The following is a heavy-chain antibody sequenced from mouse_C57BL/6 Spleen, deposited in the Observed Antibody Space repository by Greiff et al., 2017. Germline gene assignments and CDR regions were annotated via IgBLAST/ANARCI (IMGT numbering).Heavy chain of an antibody. CDR2: IYPGSGST. CDR3: ARHDYGSSSAWFAY. J-gene: IGHJ3*01. D-gene: IGHD1-1*01. CDR1: GYTFTSYW. V-gene: IGHV1-55*01. Sequence: VQLQQPGAELVKPGASVKMSCKASGYTFTSYWITWVKQRPGQGLEWIGDIYPGSGSTNYNEKFKSKATLTVDTSSSTAYMQLSSLTSEDSAVYYCARHDYGSSSAWFAYWGQGTLVTVSA.